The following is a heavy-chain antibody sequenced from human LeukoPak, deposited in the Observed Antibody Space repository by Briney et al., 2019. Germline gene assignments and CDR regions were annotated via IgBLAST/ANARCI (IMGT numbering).Heavy chain of an antibody. CDR3: RCGHLDY. J-gene: IGHJ4*02. V-gene: IGHV3-7*01. CDR2: MNQDGSER. D-gene: IGHD3-3*02. CDR1: GFTFSSNW. Sequence: GGSLRLSCAASGFTFSSNWMNWVRQAPGKGLEWVANMNQDGSERFYVDSVMGGFTISKDNAKNSLYLQMNSLRAEDTAVYYCRCGHLDYWGQGTLVTVSS.